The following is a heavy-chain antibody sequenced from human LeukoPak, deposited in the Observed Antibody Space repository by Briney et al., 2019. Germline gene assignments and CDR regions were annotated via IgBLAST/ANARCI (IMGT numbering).Heavy chain of an antibody. Sequence: ASVKVSCKASGYTFTSYDINWVRQATGQGLEWMGWMNPNSGNTGYAQKLQGRVTMTTDTSTSTAYMELRSLRSDDTAVYYCARDNYYDSSGYYSYWGQGTLVTVSS. CDR2: MNPNSGNT. J-gene: IGHJ4*02. V-gene: IGHV1-8*02. D-gene: IGHD3-22*01. CDR3: ARDNYYDSSGYYSY. CDR1: GYTFTSYD.